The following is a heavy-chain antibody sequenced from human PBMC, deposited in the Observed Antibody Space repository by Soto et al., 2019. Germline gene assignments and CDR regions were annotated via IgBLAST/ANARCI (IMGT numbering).Heavy chain of an antibody. CDR3: ARDRYFYDSRGYYRTLDS. V-gene: IGHV4-59*01. CDR2: IFHSGIT. Sequence: TCGICGGNFSNDYWTWIRQTPRKGLEWIGYIFHSGITDYNPSVKSRVTISIDKSRNLFSLTLTSVTAADTAVYYCARDRYFYDSRGYYRTLDSWGQGTLVTVSS. D-gene: IGHD3-22*01. J-gene: IGHJ5*01. CDR1: GGNFSNDY.